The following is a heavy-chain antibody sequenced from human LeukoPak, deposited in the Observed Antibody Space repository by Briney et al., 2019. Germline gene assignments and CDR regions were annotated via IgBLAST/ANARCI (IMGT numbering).Heavy chain of an antibody. CDR3: ARGTHRAAMYYFDY. J-gene: IGHJ4*02. D-gene: IGHD2-2*01. V-gene: IGHV3-21*01. CDR2: ISSSSSYI. CDR1: VFTFSSYS. Sequence: GGSLRLPCAASVFTFSSYSMNWVRQAPGKGLEGVSSISSSSSYIYYADSVKCRFTISRANAKNSLYLQMNSLRAADTAVYYCARGTHRAAMYYFDYWGQGTLVTVSS.